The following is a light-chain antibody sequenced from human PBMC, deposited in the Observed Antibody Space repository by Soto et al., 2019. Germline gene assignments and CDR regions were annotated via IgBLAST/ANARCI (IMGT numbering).Light chain of an antibody. CDR3: CSYAGNYMFV. J-gene: IGLJ1*01. V-gene: IGLV2-11*01. Sequence: QSALTQPRSVSGSPRQSVTISCTGTSSDVGGYNYVSWYQQHPGNAPKLMIYDVTKRPSGVPDRFSGSKSGNTASLTISGLQAEDEADYYCCSYAGNYMFVFGTGTKLTVL. CDR1: SSDVGGYNY. CDR2: DVT.